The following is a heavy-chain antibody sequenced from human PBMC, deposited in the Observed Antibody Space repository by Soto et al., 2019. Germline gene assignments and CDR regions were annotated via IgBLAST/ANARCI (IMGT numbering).Heavy chain of an antibody. CDR2: VYYTGST. Sequence: TSETLSLTCTFSGASIFRYYWSWIRQPPGKGLEWIGYVYYTGSTNYNPSLKSRVTLSLEKSKSQFSLRLTSVTAADTAVYYCANLLPATMSFDYWGQGSLVTVSS. CDR3: ANLLPATMSFDY. CDR1: GASIFRYY. V-gene: IGHV4-59*01. D-gene: IGHD2-2*01. J-gene: IGHJ4*02.